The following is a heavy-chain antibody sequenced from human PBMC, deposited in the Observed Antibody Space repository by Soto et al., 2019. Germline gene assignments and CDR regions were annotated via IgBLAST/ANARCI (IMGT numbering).Heavy chain of an antibody. D-gene: IGHD1-26*01. CDR1: GGTFSSYA. J-gene: IGHJ6*02. V-gene: IGHV1-69*13. Sequence: SVKVSCKASGGTFSSYAISWVRQAPGQGLEWMGGIIPIFGTASYAQKFQGRVTITADESTSTAYMELSSLRSEDTAVYYCARRREGYYYYGMDVWGQGTTVTVSS. CDR3: ARRREGYYYYGMDV. CDR2: IIPIFGTA.